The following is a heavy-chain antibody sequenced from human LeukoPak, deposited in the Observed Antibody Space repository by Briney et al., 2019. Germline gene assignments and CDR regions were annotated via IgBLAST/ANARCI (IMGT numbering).Heavy chain of an antibody. J-gene: IGHJ4*02. D-gene: IGHD3-10*01. Sequence: GGSLRLSCTASEFTFNTYEMNWVRQAPGKGLEWISYISRSGIIHYADSVKGRFTISRDNAKNSLYLQMNSLRAEDTALYYFPREGRSVSYIDYWGQGTLVTVSS. CDR1: EFTFNTYE. V-gene: IGHV3-48*03. CDR3: PREGRSVSYIDY. CDR2: ISRSGII.